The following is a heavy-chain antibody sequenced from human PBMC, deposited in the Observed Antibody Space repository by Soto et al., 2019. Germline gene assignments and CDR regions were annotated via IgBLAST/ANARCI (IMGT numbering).Heavy chain of an antibody. CDR1: GFTFSSYS. CDR2: ISSSSSYI. CDR3: ARVTYSNPSDY. V-gene: IGHV3-21*01. J-gene: IGHJ4*02. D-gene: IGHD4-4*01. Sequence: EVQLVESGGGLVKPGGSLRLSCAASGFTFSSYSMKWVRQAPGKGLEWVSSISSSSSYIYYADSVKGRFTISRDNAKNSLYLQMNSLRAENTAVYYCARVTYSNPSDYWGQGTLVTVSS.